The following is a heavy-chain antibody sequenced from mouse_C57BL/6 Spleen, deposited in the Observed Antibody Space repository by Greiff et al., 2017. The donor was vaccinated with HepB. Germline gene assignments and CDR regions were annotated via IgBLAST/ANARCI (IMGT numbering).Heavy chain of an antibody. CDR3: ARRDYGLWAMDY. V-gene: IGHV1-18*01. J-gene: IGHJ4*01. CDR2: INPNNGGT. CDR1: GYTFTDYN. Sequence: VQLQQSGPELVKPGASVKIPCKASGYTFTDYNMDWVKQSHGKSLEWIGDINPNNGGTIYNQKFKGKATLTVDKSSSTAYMELRSLTSEDTAVYYCARRDYGLWAMDYWGQGTSVTVSS. D-gene: IGHD1-2*01.